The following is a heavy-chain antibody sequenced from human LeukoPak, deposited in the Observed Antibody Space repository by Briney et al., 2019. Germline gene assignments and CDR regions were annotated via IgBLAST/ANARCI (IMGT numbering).Heavy chain of an antibody. CDR1: GGSISTTSYF. D-gene: IGHD3-9*01. V-gene: IGHV4-39*07. CDR3: ARGPGTYYDILTGYYLFDY. CDR2: IYYSGTT. Sequence: PSETLSLTCTVSGGSISTTSYFWAWIRQPPGGGLEWIGSIYYSGTTYYNSSLKSRVTISVERSKNQFSLKLSSVTAADTAVYYCARGPGTYYDILTGYYLFDYWGQGTLVTVSS. J-gene: IGHJ4*02.